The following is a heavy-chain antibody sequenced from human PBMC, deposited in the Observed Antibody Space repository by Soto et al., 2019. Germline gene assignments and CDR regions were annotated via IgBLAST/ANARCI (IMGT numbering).Heavy chain of an antibody. J-gene: IGHJ4*02. CDR1: GGSFSGYY. Sequence: LSLTCAVYGGSFSGYYWSWIRQPPGKGLEWIGEINHSGSTNYNPSLKSRVTISVDTSKNQFSLKLSSVTAADTAVYYCARRGWGFWSGYYDYWGQGTLVTVSS. CDR3: ARRGWGFWSGYYDY. D-gene: IGHD3-3*01. CDR2: INHSGST. V-gene: IGHV4-34*01.